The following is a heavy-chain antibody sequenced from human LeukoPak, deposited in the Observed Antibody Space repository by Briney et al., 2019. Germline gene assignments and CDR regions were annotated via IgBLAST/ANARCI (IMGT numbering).Heavy chain of an antibody. CDR2: INQDESKK. D-gene: IGHD2-2*01. Sequence: PGGSLRLSCAAFGFTFSNDWMCWVRQAPGKGLEWVANINQDESKKYYADSVKGRFTISRDNAKNSLYLQMSSLTAEDTAIYYCARDHAYRADYWGQGTLVTVSS. J-gene: IGHJ4*02. CDR1: GFTFSNDW. CDR3: ARDHAYRADY. V-gene: IGHV3-7*01.